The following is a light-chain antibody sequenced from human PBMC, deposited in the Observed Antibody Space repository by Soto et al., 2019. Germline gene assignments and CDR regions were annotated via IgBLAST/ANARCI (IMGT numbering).Light chain of an antibody. CDR2: EVN. CDR3: SSYTTSSTLV. Sequence: QSALTQPASVSGSPGQSITISCTGTSSDVGGYNYVSWYQHHPGKAPKLIIYEVNNRPSGVSNRFSGSKSGNTASLPISGLQAEDEADHYCSSYTTSSTLVFGGGTKLTVL. CDR1: SSDVGGYNY. J-gene: IGLJ3*02. V-gene: IGLV2-14*01.